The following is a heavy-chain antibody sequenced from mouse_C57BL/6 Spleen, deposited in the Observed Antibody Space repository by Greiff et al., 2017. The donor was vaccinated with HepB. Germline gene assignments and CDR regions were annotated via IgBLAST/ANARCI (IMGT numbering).Heavy chain of an antibody. J-gene: IGHJ2*01. D-gene: IGHD2-4*01. CDR1: GYTFTDYY. CDR3: SRVYYDYDDGYFDY. CDR2: IYPNNGGN. V-gene: IGHV1-34*01. Sequence: EVQLQQSGPELVKPGASVKMSCKASGYTFTDYYMHWVKQSHGKSLEWIGYIYPNNGGNGYNQKFKGKATLTVDKSSSTAYMGLRSLTSEDSAVYYCSRVYYDYDDGYFDYWGQGTTLTVSS.